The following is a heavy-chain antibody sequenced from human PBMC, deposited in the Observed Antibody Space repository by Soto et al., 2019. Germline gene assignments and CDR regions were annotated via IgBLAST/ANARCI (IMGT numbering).Heavy chain of an antibody. D-gene: IGHD3-10*01. CDR3: ARDMETEVRPDHYHYYMDV. CDR2: IHGGNGNT. CDR1: GYSFNTYT. V-gene: IGHV1-3*01. Sequence: QVLLVQSGAEVKKPGASVKVSCEASGYSFNTYTLHWVRQAPXQXXEWMGWIHGGNGNTEYSPKFQGRITIARDTSASTAYMELRSLKSEDTAVYYCARDMETEVRPDHYHYYMDVWGEGTTVTVSS. J-gene: IGHJ6*03.